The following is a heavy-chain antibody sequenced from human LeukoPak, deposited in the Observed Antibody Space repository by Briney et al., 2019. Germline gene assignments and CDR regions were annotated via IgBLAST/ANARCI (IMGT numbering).Heavy chain of an antibody. CDR1: GGSFSGYY. CDR3: ARGEYQLLLGEYFQH. Sequence: KSSETLSLTCAVYGGSFSGYYWSWIRQPPGKGLEWIGYIYYSGSTNYNPSLKSRVTISVDTSKNQFSLKLSSVTAADTAVYYCARGEYQLLLGEYFQHWGQGTLVTVSS. D-gene: IGHD2-2*01. V-gene: IGHV4-59*01. CDR2: IYYSGST. J-gene: IGHJ1*01.